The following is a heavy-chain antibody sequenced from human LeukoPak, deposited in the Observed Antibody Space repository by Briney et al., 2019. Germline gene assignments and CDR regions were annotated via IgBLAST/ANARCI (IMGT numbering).Heavy chain of an antibody. D-gene: IGHD3-10*01. J-gene: IGHJ6*02. CDR3: ARGEPWFGELLRDYYYYGMDV. Sequence: GGSLRLSCAASGFTFSSYWMHWVRQAPGKGLVWVSRINSDGSSTSYADSVKGRFTISRDNAKNTLYLQMNSLRAEDTAVYYCARGEPWFGELLRDYYYYGMDVWGQGTTVTVSS. CDR1: GFTFSSYW. V-gene: IGHV3-74*01. CDR2: INSDGSST.